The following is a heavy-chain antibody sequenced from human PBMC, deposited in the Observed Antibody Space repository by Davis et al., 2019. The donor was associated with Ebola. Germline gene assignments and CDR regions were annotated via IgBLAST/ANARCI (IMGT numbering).Heavy chain of an antibody. CDR2: IYTGDSDT. D-gene: IGHD1-20*01. CDR3: ASLRRTITGMDDGFDV. V-gene: IGHV5-51*01. CDR1: GNSFTSHW. Sequence: GESLKISCKDSGNSFTSHWIGWMRQMPGKGLEWMGIIYTGDSDTRYSPSFRGQVTISADKSIRTAYLQWSGLKASDTAMYYCASLRRTITGMDDGFDVWGQGTKVTVSS. J-gene: IGHJ3*01.